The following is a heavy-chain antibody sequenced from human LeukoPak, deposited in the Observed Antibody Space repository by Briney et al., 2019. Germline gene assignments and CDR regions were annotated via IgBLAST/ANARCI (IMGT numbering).Heavy chain of an antibody. Sequence: SETLSLTCAVSGYSISSGYYWGWIRQPPGKGLEWIGIIYHSGSTYYNPSLKSRVTISVDTSKNQFSLKLSSVTAADTAVYYCARLPPYDSSGYYYFLDYWGQGTLVTVSS. CDR3: ARLPPYDSSGYYYFLDY. CDR2: IYHSGST. CDR1: GYSISSGYY. J-gene: IGHJ4*02. D-gene: IGHD3-22*01. V-gene: IGHV4-38-2*01.